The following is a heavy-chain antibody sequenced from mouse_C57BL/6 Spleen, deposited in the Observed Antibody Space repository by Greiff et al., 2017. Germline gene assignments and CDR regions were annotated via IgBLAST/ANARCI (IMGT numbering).Heavy chain of an antibody. Sequence: QVQLKQSGAELVRPGTSVKVSCKASGYAFTNYLIEWVKQRPGQGLEWIGVINPGSGGTNYNEKFKGKATLTADKSSSTAYMQLSSLTSEDSAVYFCARSIYYDHYYAMDYWGQGTSVTVSS. CDR3: ARSIYYDHYYAMDY. CDR1: GYAFTNYL. V-gene: IGHV1-54*01. J-gene: IGHJ4*01. D-gene: IGHD2-4*01. CDR2: INPGSGGT.